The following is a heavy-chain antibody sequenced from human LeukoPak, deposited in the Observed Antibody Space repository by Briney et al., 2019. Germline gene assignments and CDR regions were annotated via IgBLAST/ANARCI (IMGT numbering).Heavy chain of an antibody. Sequence: PGGSLRLSCAASGFTFSSYEMNWARQAPGKGLEWGSYISSSGSTIYYADSVKGRFTISRNNAKNSLYLQMNSLRAEDTAVYYCAELGITMIGGVWGKGTTVTISS. V-gene: IGHV3-48*03. CDR1: GFTFSSYE. CDR2: ISSSGSTI. D-gene: IGHD3-10*02. J-gene: IGHJ6*04. CDR3: AELGITMIGGV.